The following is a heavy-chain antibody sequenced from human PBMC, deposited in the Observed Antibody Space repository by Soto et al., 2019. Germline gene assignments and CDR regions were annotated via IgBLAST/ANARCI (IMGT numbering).Heavy chain of an antibody. J-gene: IGHJ3*01. V-gene: IGHV1-18*01. CDR3: ATSSPGGVGQYVDAFDL. Sequence: QVQLVQSGPEVKKPGASVKVSCKASNYAFTYNAINWVRQAPGHGLEWMGWIGPNSGSTNYAQDLPGRVTMTTDTSTNTAYMELRSLRSADTAIYYCATSSPGGVGQYVDAFDLWGQGTLVTVSS. CDR1: NYAFTYNA. CDR2: IGPNSGST. D-gene: IGHD3-16*01.